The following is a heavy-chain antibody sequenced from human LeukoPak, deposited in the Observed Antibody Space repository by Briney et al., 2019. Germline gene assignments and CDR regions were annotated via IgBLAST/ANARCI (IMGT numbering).Heavy chain of an antibody. CDR2: IKLDENTA. J-gene: IGHJ4*02. V-gene: IGHV3-74*01. Sequence: GGSLRLSCAASGLINTNYGMHWVRQVPGKGLVWVSRIKLDENTAYYADFVKGRFTISRDNAKSTISLQMNSLRAEDSAVSYCARDRPLWNWGQGTLVTVSS. CDR3: ARDRPLWN. D-gene: IGHD3-3*01. CDR1: GLINTNYG.